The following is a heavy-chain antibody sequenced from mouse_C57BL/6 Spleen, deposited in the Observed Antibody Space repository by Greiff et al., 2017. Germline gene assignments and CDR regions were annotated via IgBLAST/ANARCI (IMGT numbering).Heavy chain of an antibody. V-gene: IGHV1-80*01. Sequence: QVQLKQSGAELVKPGASVKISCKASGYAFSSYWMNWVKQRPGKGLEWIGQIYPGDGDTNYNGKFKGKATLTADKSSSTAYMQLSSLTSEDSAVYFCAPIYYGSSDWYFDVWGTGTTVTVSS. CDR1: GYAFSSYW. J-gene: IGHJ1*03. CDR2: IYPGDGDT. D-gene: IGHD1-1*01. CDR3: APIYYGSSDWYFDV.